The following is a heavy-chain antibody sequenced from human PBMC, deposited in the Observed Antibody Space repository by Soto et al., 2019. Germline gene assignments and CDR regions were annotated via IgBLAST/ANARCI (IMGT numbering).Heavy chain of an antibody. CDR3: AASLWFGESTLPFDYYYGMDV. J-gene: IGHJ6*02. Sequence: PSETLSLTSPVSGGSISSSSYYWGWIRQPPGKGLEWIGSIYHSGSTNYNPSLKSRVTISVDKSKNQFSLKLSSVTAADTAVYYCAASLWFGESTLPFDYYYGMDVWGRGTTVTVSS. V-gene: IGHV4-39*07. CDR2: IYHSGST. D-gene: IGHD3-10*01. CDR1: GGSISSSSYY.